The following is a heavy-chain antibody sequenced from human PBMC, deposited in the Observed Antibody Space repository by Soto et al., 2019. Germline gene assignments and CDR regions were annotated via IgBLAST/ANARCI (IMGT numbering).Heavy chain of an antibody. CDR3: ARTRAAEQPFDY. V-gene: IGHV1-69*13. Sequence: SVKVSCKASGGTFSSYAISWVRQAPGQGLEWMGGIIPIFGTANYAQKFQGRVTITADESTSTAYMELSSLRSEDTAVYYCARTRAAEQPFDYWGQGTLVTVYS. CDR2: IIPIFGTA. D-gene: IGHD1-1*01. CDR1: GGTFSSYA. J-gene: IGHJ4*02.